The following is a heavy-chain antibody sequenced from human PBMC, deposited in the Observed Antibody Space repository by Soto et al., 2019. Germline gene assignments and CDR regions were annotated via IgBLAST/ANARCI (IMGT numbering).Heavy chain of an antibody. CDR2: ISYSGNT. J-gene: IGHJ4*02. V-gene: IGHV4-39*02. D-gene: IGHD2-2*01. CDR1: GGSISSTAYQ. CDR3: ERRVTAPTSPPRYYFYY. Sequence: SETLSLTCAVSGGSISSTAYQWGWIRQPPGRVLAWIGSISYSGNTHYNPSLKSRVTISVDTSENHFSLKVNSVTAAGPAVYYSERRVTAPTSPPRYYFYYWGEGTLITVS.